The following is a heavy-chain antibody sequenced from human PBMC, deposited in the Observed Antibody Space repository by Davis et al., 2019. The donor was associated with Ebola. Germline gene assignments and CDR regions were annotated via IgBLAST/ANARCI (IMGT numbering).Heavy chain of an antibody. CDR3: ARVATEIHDAFDI. J-gene: IGHJ3*02. V-gene: IGHV4-34*01. D-gene: IGHD5-12*01. CDR1: GGSFSGYY. CDR2: IYHSGRT. Sequence: MPSETLSLTCAVYGGSFSGYYWSWIRQPPGKGLEWIGSIYHSGRTYYNPSLKSRVTISVDTSKNQFSLKLSSVTAADTAVYYCARVATEIHDAFDIWGQGTMVTVSS.